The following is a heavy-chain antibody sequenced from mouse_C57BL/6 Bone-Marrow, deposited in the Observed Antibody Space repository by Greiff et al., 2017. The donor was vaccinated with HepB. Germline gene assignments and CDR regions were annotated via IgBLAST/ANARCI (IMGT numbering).Heavy chain of an antibody. J-gene: IGHJ1*03. V-gene: IGHV1-64*01. CDR3: ARRPMMRWYFDV. CDR1: GYTFTSYW. Sequence: QVQLNQPGAELVKPGASVKLSCKASGYTFTSYWMHWVKQRPGQGLEWIGMIHPNSGSTNYNEKFKSKATLTVDKSSSTAYMQLSSLTSEDSAVYYCARRPMMRWYFDVWGTGTTVTVSS. CDR2: IHPNSGST. D-gene: IGHD2-3*01.